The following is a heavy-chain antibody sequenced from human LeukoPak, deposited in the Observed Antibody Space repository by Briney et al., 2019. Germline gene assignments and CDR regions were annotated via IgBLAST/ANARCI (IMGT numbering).Heavy chain of an antibody. CDR3: AKGYGGNSGVEYFQH. CDR1: GFTFSSYG. CDR2: ISGSGGST. Sequence: GGSLRLSCAASGFTFSSYGMHWVRQAPGKGLEWVSAISGSGGSTYYADSVKGRFTISRDNSKNTLYLQMNSLRAEDTAVYYCAKGYGGNSGVEYFQHWGQGTQVTVSS. D-gene: IGHD4-23*01. V-gene: IGHV3-23*01. J-gene: IGHJ1*01.